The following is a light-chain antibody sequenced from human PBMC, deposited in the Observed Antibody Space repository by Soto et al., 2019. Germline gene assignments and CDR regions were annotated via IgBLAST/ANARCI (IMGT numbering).Light chain of an antibody. CDR1: QNINSW. V-gene: IGKV1-5*03. Sequence: DIQMTQSPSTLSASVGDRVTITCRASQNINSWLAWYQQKPGKAPKLLIYKASSLQNGVSSRFSGSGSGTEFTLTIRGLQPDEFATYYCQQYHIFQLAFGGGTKVEI. CDR3: QQYHIFQLA. CDR2: KAS. J-gene: IGKJ4*01.